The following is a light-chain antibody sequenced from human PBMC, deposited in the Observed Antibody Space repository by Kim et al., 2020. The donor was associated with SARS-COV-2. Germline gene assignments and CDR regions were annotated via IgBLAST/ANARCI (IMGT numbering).Light chain of an antibody. CDR2: GNN. V-gene: IGLV1-40*01. Sequence: RLTISCSGGSSNIGAGFDVHCYQQLPRTAPNYLLYGNNNRPSGVPDRFSGFRYGTSASLAITALQAEDEAAYYCLSYDSSLSGSVFGGGTKLTVL. CDR3: LSYDSSLSGSV. CDR1: SSNIGAGFD. J-gene: IGLJ2*01.